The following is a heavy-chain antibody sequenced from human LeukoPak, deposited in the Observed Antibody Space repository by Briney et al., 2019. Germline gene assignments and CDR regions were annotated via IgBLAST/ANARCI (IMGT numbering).Heavy chain of an antibody. Sequence: SETLSLTCTVSGGSISSYYWSWIRQPPGKGLEWIGYIYYSGSTNYNPSLKSRVTISVDTSKNQFSLKLSSVTAADTAVYYCARERPNDILTGYDYYYYGMDVWGQGTTVTVSS. D-gene: IGHD3-9*01. CDR3: ARERPNDILTGYDYYYYGMDV. CDR2: IYYSGST. J-gene: IGHJ6*02. V-gene: IGHV4-59*01. CDR1: GGSISSYY.